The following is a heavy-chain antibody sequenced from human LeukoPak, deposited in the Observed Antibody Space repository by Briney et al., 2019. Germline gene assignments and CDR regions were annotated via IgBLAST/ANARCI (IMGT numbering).Heavy chain of an antibody. V-gene: IGHV4-39*07. CDR2: IYYSGST. J-gene: IGHJ4*02. Sequence: PSETLSLTCTVSGGSISSSSYYWGWIRQPPGKGLEWIGSIYYSGSTYYNPSLKSRVTISVDTSKNHFSLKLSSVTAADTAVYYCARVPDIVVVVAATPEDYWGQGTLVTVSS. CDR3: ARVPDIVVVVAATPEDY. CDR1: GGSISSSSYY. D-gene: IGHD2-15*01.